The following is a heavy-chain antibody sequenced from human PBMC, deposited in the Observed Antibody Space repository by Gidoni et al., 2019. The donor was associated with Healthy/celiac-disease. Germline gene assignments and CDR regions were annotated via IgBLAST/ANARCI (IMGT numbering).Heavy chain of an antibody. V-gene: IGHV3-23*01. CDR3: AKEGFSYYYDSSGYYAGNAFDI. Sequence: EVQLLESGGGLVQPGGSLRRSCAASGLPFSTSAMSWVRQAPGKRLEWVSAISGSGGSTYYADSAKGRFTISRDNSKNTLYLQMNSLRAEDTAVYYCAKEGFSYYYDSSGYYAGNAFDIWGQGTMVTVSS. CDR1: GLPFSTSA. J-gene: IGHJ3*02. D-gene: IGHD3-22*01. CDR2: ISGSGGST.